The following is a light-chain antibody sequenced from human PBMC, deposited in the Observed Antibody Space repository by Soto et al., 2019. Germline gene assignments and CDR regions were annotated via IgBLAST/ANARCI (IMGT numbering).Light chain of an antibody. CDR2: EGS. CDR3: SSYVGDSVYA. J-gene: IGLJ1*01. V-gene: IGLV2-23*01. CDR1: TYGFETYNQ. Sequence: QSVLTQPASMSGSPGQSITISCSGTTYGFETYNQVSWYQQHPGKAPKILIYEGSKRPSGVSNRFSGYKSGNTASLTISGLQAEDEADYFCSSYVGDSVYAFGTGTKVTV.